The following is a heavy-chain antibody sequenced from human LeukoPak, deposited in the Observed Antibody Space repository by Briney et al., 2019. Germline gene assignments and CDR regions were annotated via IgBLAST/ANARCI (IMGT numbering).Heavy chain of an antibody. J-gene: IGHJ4*02. CDR2: MSSGGNKE. CDR1: GFTFSTYG. D-gene: IGHD5-18*01. V-gene: IGHV3-30*18. CDR3: AKGLRGYYYFDY. Sequence: GRSLRLSCAASGFTFSTYGMHWVRQAPGKGLEWVAVMSSGGNKEYYADSVRDRFTISRDNSNNTLSLQMNSLRPEDKAVYYCAKGLRGYYYFDYWGQGTLVTVSS.